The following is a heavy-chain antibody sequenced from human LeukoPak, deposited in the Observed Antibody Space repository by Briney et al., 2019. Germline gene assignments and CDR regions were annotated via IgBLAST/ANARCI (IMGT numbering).Heavy chain of an antibody. CDR2: IYYSGST. V-gene: IGHV4-59*08. CDR1: GGSISSYY. D-gene: IGHD3-16*01. Sequence: SETLSLTCTVSGGSISSYYWSWIRQPPGKGLEWIGYIYYSGSTNYNPSLKSRVTISVDTSKNQFSLELSSVTAADTAVYYCARHAYDYVWGSYSNDAFDIWGQGTMVTVSS. J-gene: IGHJ3*02. CDR3: ARHAYDYVWGSYSNDAFDI.